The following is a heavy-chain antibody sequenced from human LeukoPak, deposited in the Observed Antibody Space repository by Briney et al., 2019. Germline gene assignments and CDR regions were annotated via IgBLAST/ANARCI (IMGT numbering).Heavy chain of an antibody. CDR1: GFTFRSYA. D-gene: IGHD3-16*01. CDR3: AKDIGGSGAY. J-gene: IGHJ4*02. Sequence: GGSLRLSCAASGFTFRSYAMSWVRQAPGKGLEWVSAVGGSGGDTYYADSVKGRFTISRDNSKSTVYLQMNSLRAEDTAIYYCAKDIGGSGAYWGQGTLVTVSS. CDR2: VGGSGGDT. V-gene: IGHV3-23*01.